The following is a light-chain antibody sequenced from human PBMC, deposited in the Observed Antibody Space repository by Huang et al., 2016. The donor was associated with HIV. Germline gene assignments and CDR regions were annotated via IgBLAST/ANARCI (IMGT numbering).Light chain of an antibody. CDR3: QKYNSAPPWT. CDR2: AAS. V-gene: IGKV1-27*01. J-gene: IGKJ1*01. Sequence: DIQMTQSPSSLSASVGDRVIITCRASQGISNYLAWYQQKPGKVPKLLIHAASTLQSGVPSRFSGSGSGTDFTLTINSLQHEDVATYYCQKYNSAPPWTFGQGTKVEIK. CDR1: QGISNY.